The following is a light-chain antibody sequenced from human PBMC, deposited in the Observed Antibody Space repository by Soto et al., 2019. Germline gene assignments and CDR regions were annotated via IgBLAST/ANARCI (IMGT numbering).Light chain of an antibody. CDR3: RQYNSYSI. J-gene: IGKJ4*01. V-gene: IGKV1-5*01. Sequence: DIQMTQSPSTLCASLGDRVAIACRASQSISSWLAWYQQKPGKAPNLLIYDVSSLESGVSSRFSGSGSGTEFTLTISSLQPDDFATYYGRQYNSYSIFGGGTKVDIK. CDR1: QSISSW. CDR2: DVS.